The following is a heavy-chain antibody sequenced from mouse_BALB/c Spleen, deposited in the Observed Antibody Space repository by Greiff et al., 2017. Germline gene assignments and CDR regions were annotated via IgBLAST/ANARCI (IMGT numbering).Heavy chain of an antibody. CDR1: GYAFSSYW. D-gene: IGHD1-1*01. V-gene: IGHV1-80*01. J-gene: IGHJ4*01. CDR2: IYPGDGDT. CDR3: AREEYYYGSTYAMDY. Sequence: QVQLQQSGAELVRPGSSVKISCKASGYAFSSYWMNWVKQRPGQGLEWIGQIYPGDGDTNYNGKFKGKATLTADKSSSTAYMQLSSLTSEDSAVYFCAREEYYYGSTYAMDYWGQGTSVTVSS.